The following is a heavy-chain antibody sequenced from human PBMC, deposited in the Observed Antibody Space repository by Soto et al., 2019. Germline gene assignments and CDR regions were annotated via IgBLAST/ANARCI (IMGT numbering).Heavy chain of an antibody. CDR2: ISSSSSYI. J-gene: IGHJ6*02. CDR3: SYSSGFNKKLAGMDV. Sequence: GGSLRLSCAASGFTFSSYSMNWVRQAPGKGLEWVSSISSSSSYIYYADSVKGRFTISRDNAKNSLYLQMNSLRAEDTAVYYCSYSSGFNKKLAGMDVWGQGTTVTVSS. D-gene: IGHD6-19*01. CDR1: GFTFSSYS. V-gene: IGHV3-21*01.